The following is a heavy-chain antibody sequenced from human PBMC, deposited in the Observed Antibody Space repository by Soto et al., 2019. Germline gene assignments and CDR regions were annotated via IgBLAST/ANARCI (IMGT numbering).Heavy chain of an antibody. V-gene: IGHV4-39*01. D-gene: IGHD2-15*01. CDR3: ARLGGVIAASDFDY. CDR1: GDSISTRAYY. CDR2: IYYTGST. Sequence: SETLSLTCTVSGDSISTRAYYWGWVRQPPGKGLEWVGTIYYTGSTYYNPPLESRVTMSLQTSKNQFSLNLTSVTAADTAVYYCARLGGVIAASDFDYWGQGALVNVSS. J-gene: IGHJ4*02.